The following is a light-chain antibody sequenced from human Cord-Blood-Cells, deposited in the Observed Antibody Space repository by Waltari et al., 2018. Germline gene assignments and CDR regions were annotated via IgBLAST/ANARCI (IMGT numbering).Light chain of an antibody. J-gene: IGKJ5*01. CDR1: QSVSSY. CDR2: DAS. CDR3: QQRSNWIT. V-gene: IGKV3-11*01. Sequence: IVLTQSPATLSSSPGERATLSCRASQSVSSYLAWYQQKPGQAPRLLIYDASNSATGIPARFSGSGSGTDFTLTISSLEPEDFAVYYCQQRSNWITFGQGTRLEIK.